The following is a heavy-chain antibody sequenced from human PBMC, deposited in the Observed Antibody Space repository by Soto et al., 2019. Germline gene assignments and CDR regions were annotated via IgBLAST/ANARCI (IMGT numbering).Heavy chain of an antibody. CDR1: GDSYSISTYS. Sequence: SDTLSLTCNMSGDSYSISTYSWSWIRQPPGKALQWIGFIYQSGVTSYNPSLASRVSISLDRSNNQCSLKLKSVTAADTAVYFCAGMPYTSGLRFDPWGPGTLVTVSS. V-gene: IGHV4-30-2*01. D-gene: IGHD6-19*01. CDR2: IYQSGVT. J-gene: IGHJ5*02. CDR3: AGMPYTSGLRFDP.